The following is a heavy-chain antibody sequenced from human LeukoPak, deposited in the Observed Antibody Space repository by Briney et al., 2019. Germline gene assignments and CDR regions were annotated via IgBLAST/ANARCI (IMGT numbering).Heavy chain of an antibody. CDR3: ARDMKRSRARWENLGFDP. CDR2: ISGYNGNT. V-gene: IGHV1-18*01. CDR1: GYTFTSYG. Sequence: ASVKVSCKASGYTFTSYGISWVRQAPGQGLEWMGWISGYNGNTKYAQKLQGRVTMTTDTSTTTAYMELRSLRSDDTAVYYCARDMKRSRARWENLGFDPWGQGTLVTVSS. J-gene: IGHJ5*02. D-gene: IGHD1-26*01.